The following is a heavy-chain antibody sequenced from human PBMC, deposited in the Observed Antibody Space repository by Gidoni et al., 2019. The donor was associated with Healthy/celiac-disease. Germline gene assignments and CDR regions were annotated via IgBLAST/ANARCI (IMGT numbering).Heavy chain of an antibody. V-gene: IGHV3-21*01. CDR1: GFTFSSYS. CDR3: ARDLGDSGSYFDY. D-gene: IGHD1-26*01. J-gene: IGHJ4*02. CDR2: ISSSSSYI. Sequence: EVQLVESGGGLVKPGGSLRLSCAASGFTFSSYSMNWVRQAPGKGLEWVSSISSSSSYIYYADSVKGRFTISRDNAKNSLYLQMNSLRAEDTAVYYCARDLGDSGSYFDYWGQGTLVTVSS.